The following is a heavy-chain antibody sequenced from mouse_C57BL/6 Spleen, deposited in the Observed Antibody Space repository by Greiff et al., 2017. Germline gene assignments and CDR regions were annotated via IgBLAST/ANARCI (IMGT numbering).Heavy chain of an antibody. CDR2: IDPSDSYT. Sequence: VQLQQPGAELVRPGTSVKLSCKASGYTFTSYWMHWVKQRPGQGLEWIGVIDPSDSYTNYNQKFKGKATLTVDTSSSTAYMQLSSLTSEDSAVYYCARTAQAYAMDYWGQGTSVTVSS. CDR1: GYTFTSYW. CDR3: ARTAQAYAMDY. J-gene: IGHJ4*01. V-gene: IGHV1-59*01. D-gene: IGHD3-2*02.